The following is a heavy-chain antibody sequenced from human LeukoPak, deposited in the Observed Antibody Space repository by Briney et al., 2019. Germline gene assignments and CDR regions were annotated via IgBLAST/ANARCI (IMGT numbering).Heavy chain of an antibody. V-gene: IGHV3-13*04. CDR1: GFTFSSYD. CDR2: IGTAGDT. D-gene: IGHD3-16*02. J-gene: IGHJ4*02. CDR3: ARGLWAGLSYFDY. Sequence: GGSLRLSCAASGFTFSSYDMHLVRQATGKGLEWVSAIGTAGDTYYPGSVKGRFTISRENAKNSLYLQMNSLRAGDTAVYYCARGLWAGLSYFDYWGQGTLVTVSS.